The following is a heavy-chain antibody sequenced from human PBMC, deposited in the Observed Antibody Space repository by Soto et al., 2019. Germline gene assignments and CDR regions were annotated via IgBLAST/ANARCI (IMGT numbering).Heavy chain of an antibody. J-gene: IGHJ4*02. Sequence: GASVKVSCKTSGYTFTKYGVGWVRQAPGQGLEWMGWISGSSGNANYAEKVQGRITLTTDTSTSTAYIELRSLRSDDTAVYYCARLAPSSRETTFDYWGQGTLVTVSS. CDR3: ARLAPSSRETTFDY. V-gene: IGHV1-18*01. CDR1: GYTFTKYG. CDR2: ISGSSGNA. D-gene: IGHD4-17*01.